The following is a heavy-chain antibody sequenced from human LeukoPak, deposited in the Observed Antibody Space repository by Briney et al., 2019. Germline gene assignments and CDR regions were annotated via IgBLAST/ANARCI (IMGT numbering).Heavy chain of an antibody. CDR1: GFTVSSNY. CDR2: IWYDGSNK. Sequence: PGGSLRLSCAASGFTVSSNYMSWVRQAPGKGLERVAIIWYDGSNKYYADSVKGRFTISRDNSKNTLYLQMNSLRAEDTAVYYCAREGGREYQLLWHYYGMDVWGQGTTVTVSS. V-gene: IGHV3-33*08. CDR3: AREGGREYQLLWHYYGMDV. J-gene: IGHJ6*02. D-gene: IGHD2-2*01.